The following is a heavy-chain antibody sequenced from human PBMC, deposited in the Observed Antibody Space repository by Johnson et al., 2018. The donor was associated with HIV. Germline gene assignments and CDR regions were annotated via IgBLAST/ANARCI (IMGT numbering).Heavy chain of an antibody. D-gene: IGHD2-2*01. V-gene: IGHV3-66*01. CDR2: ISSGGST. CDR1: GFTVSSKY. J-gene: IGHJ3*02. CDR3: ARDPSGCSSTSCYEFDAFDI. Sequence: VQLVESGGGLVQPGGSLRLSCAASGFTVSSKYMSWVRQAPGKGLEWVSVISSGGSTYYADSVKGRFTISRDHSKNTLYLQMNSLIAEDTAVYYCARDPSGCSSTSCYEFDAFDIWGQGTMVTVSS.